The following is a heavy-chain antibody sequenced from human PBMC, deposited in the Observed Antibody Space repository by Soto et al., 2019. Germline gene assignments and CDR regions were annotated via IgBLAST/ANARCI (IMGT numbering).Heavy chain of an antibody. D-gene: IGHD4-17*01. V-gene: IGHV3-30-3*01. CDR3: ARDRSTVTFDY. CDR2: ISYDGSNK. CDR1: GFTFSSYA. J-gene: IGHJ4*02. Sequence: QVQLVESGGGVVQPGRSLRLSCAASGFTFSSYAMHWVRQAPGKGLEWVAVISYDGSNKYYADSVKGRFTISRDNSKNTLYLQMNSLRAEDTAVYYCARDRSTVTFDYWGQGTLVTVSS.